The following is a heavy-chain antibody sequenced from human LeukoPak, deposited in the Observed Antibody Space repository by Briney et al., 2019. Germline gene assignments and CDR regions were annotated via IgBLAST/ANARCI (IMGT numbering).Heavy chain of an antibody. D-gene: IGHD1-26*01. Sequence: GGSLRLSCTASGFTFSSYGMHWVRQAPGKGLEWVAVIWYDGSNNYYADSVKGRFTISRDNSKNTLYLQMNSLRAEDTAVYYCAREGSGSYSKYFDYWGQGTLVTVSS. CDR2: IWYDGSNN. CDR1: GFTFSSYG. V-gene: IGHV3-33*01. CDR3: AREGSGSYSKYFDY. J-gene: IGHJ4*02.